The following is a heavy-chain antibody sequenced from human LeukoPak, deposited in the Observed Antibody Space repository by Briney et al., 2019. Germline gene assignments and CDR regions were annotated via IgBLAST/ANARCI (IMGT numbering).Heavy chain of an antibody. V-gene: IGHV4-4*09. Sequence: SETLSLTCTVSGGSISSYYWSWIRQPPGKGLEWIGYIYTSGSTNYNPSLKSRVTISVDTSKNQFSLKLSSVTAADTAVYYCARGAGASGYDYYFDYWGQGTLVTVSS. CDR3: ARGAGASGYDYYFDY. CDR1: GGSISSYY. CDR2: IYTSGST. D-gene: IGHD5-12*01. J-gene: IGHJ4*02.